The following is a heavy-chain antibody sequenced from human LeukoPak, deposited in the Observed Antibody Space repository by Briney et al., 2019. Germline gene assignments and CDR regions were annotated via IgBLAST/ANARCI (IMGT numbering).Heavy chain of an antibody. J-gene: IGHJ6*03. CDR3: ARDSGYSSSWYTAYYYYMDV. D-gene: IGHD6-13*01. CDR1: GYSISSGYY. CDR2: IYHSGST. Sequence: SETLSLTCTVSGYSISSGYYWGWLRQPPGKGLEWNGSIYHSGSTYYNPSLKSRVTISVDTSKNQFSLKLSSVTAADTAVYYCARDSGYSSSWYTAYYYYMDVWGKGTTVTVSS. V-gene: IGHV4-38-2*02.